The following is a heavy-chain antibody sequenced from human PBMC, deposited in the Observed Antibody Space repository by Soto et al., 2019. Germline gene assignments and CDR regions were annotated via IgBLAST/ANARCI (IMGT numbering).Heavy chain of an antibody. J-gene: IGHJ4*02. V-gene: IGHV4-31*03. Sequence: SETLSLTCTVSGGSISSGGYYWSWIRQHPGKGLEWIGYIYYSGSTYYNPSLKSRVTISVDTSKNQFSLKLSSVTAADTAVYYCARVYCSGGSCYEFDYWGQGTLVTVSS. CDR3: ARVYCSGGSCYEFDY. CDR2: IYYSGST. D-gene: IGHD2-15*01. CDR1: GGSISSGGYY.